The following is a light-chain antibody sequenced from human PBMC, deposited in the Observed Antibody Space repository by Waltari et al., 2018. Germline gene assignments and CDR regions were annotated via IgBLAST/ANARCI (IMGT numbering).Light chain of an antibody. V-gene: IGLV1-40*01. CDR3: QSYDSSLGGSV. Sequence: QSVLTQPPSVSGAPGQRVTISCPWSSSNIGAGFAVKWYQQLPGKAPKRLIHGNSNRPSGVPDRISGSKSGTSASLAITGLQAEDEADYYCQSYDSSLGGSVFGGGTKLTVL. CDR1: SSNIGAGFA. J-gene: IGLJ2*01. CDR2: GNS.